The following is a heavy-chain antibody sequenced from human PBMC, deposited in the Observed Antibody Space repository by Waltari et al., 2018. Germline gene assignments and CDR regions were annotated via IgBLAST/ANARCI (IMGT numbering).Heavy chain of an antibody. D-gene: IGHD6-13*01. CDR2: IKQDGSEK. V-gene: IGHV3-7*01. CDR3: ARDKRWSSIFDY. J-gene: IGHJ4*02. Sequence: EVQLVESGGGLVQPGGSLRLSCEASGFTFSSDGMSWGCQAPGKGLEWVANIKQDGSEKYYVDSVKGRFTISRDNAKNSLYLQMNSLRAEDTAVYYCARDKRWSSIFDYWGQGTLVTVSS. CDR1: GFTFSSDG.